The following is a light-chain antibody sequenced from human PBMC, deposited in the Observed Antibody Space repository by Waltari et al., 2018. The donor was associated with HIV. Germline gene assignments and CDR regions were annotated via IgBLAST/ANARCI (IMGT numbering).Light chain of an antibody. CDR2: KDD. Sequence: SYGLTQPPSVSVSPGQTDRITCSGDALPKLFAHWYQQKAGQAPLMVIYKDDKRPSGIPDRFSGSMSGTTVTLIISGVQPEDEADYYCESADDSGDHWVFGGGTKLSVL. CDR1: ALPKLF. J-gene: IGLJ3*02. CDR3: ESADDSGDHWV. V-gene: IGLV3-25*03.